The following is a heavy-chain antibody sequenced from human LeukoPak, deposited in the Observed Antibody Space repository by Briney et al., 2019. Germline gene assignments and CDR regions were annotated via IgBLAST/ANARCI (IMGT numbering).Heavy chain of an antibody. V-gene: IGHV3-21*01. D-gene: IGHD4-23*01. J-gene: IGHJ6*03. CDR1: GFTFLCYE. CDR3: ARDGDTVLTRGYYYYMDV. Sequence: GGSLTLSCAASGFTFLCYEVKGVRQAPGKGVEWVQSISSCNSSYIYYADSVKGRFTISRDNAKNSLYLQMNSLRAEDTAVYYCARDGDTVLTRGYYYYMDVWGKGTTVTVSS. CDR2: ISSCNSSYI.